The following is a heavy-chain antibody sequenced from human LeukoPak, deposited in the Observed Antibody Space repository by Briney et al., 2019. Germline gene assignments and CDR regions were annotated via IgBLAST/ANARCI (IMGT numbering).Heavy chain of an antibody. V-gene: IGHV4-39*07. CDR1: GGSISSSSYY. CDR2: IYYSGST. CDR3: ARVRYYDILTGYGFDY. D-gene: IGHD3-9*01. Sequence: SETLSLTCTVSGGSISSSSYYWGWIRQPPGKGLEWIGSIYYSGSTYYNPSLKSRVTISVDTSKNQFSLKLSSVTAADTAVYYCARVRYYDILTGYGFDYWGQGTLVTVSS. J-gene: IGHJ4*02.